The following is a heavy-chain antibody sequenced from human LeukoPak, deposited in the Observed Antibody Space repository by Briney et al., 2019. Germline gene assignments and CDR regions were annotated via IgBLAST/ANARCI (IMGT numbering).Heavy chain of an antibody. CDR2: IFPHDSNT. CDR1: GYRFLDYW. D-gene: IGHD2-2*01. J-gene: IGHJ6*02. Sequence: GESLKISCKGSGYRFLDYWIGWVRQMPGKGPDWMGFIFPHDSNTKYRPSFQGQVPISVDKCISTAYVQGSSLKASDTAMYCGARYGIQGCSTANWDASYFHYGMDVWGQGTTVTVSS. CDR3: ARYGIQGCSTANWDASYFHYGMDV. V-gene: IGHV5-51*01.